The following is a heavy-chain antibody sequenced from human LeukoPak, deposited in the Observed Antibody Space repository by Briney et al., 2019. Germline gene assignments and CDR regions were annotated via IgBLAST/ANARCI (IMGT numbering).Heavy chain of an antibody. CDR3: AKTFRDIVVVPEDY. CDR2: ISDDGSNT. CDR1: GFSSSNSA. Sequence: GGSLRLSCAASGFSSSNSAMHWVRQAPGKGLEWVALISDDGSNTIYADSVKGRFSISRDNSKNTVYLQMNTLRAEDTAVYYCAKTFRDIVVVPEDYWGQGTLVTVSS. D-gene: IGHD2-2*01. V-gene: IGHV3-30*18. J-gene: IGHJ4*02.